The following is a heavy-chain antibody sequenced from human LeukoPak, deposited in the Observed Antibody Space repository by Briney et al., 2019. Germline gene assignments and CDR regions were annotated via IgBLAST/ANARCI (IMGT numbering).Heavy chain of an antibody. CDR3: ARGDTAMGAFDY. CDR2: VYHSGSI. CDR1: GDSLVSGHY. V-gene: IGHV4-38-2*02. D-gene: IGHD5-18*01. Sequence: SETLSLTCTVSGDSLVSGHYWGWIRQPPGQGLEWVGSVYHSGSIYYNPSLKSRVIMSVDTSKNQFSLKLSSVTAADTAVYYCARGDTAMGAFDYWGQGTLVTVSS. J-gene: IGHJ4*02.